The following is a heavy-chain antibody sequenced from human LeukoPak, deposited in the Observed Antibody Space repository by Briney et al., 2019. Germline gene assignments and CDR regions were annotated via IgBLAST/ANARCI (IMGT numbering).Heavy chain of an antibody. CDR3: ARASSHYDYVRGSYHTDAPDY. Sequence: ASVKVSCKSSGYTFTGYYMHWVRQAPGQGLEWMGWINPNSGGTNYAQKFQGRVTMTWDTSISTAYMELSRLRSDDTAVYYCARASSHYDYVRGSYHTDAPDYWGQGTLVTVSS. D-gene: IGHD3-16*02. J-gene: IGHJ4*02. CDR1: GYTFTGYY. V-gene: IGHV1-2*02. CDR2: INPNSGGT.